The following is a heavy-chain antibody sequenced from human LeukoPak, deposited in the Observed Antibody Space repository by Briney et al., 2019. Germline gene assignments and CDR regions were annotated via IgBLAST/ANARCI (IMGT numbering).Heavy chain of an antibody. J-gene: IGHJ6*03. CDR2: IGPDGDT. V-gene: IGHV3-13*01. CDR1: GFTLSSTD. Sequence: GGSLRLSCPVSGFTLSSTDMHWVRQVQGKGLEWVSHIGPDGDTHYPDSVKGRFTISRDNAKNSLYLQMNSLRAEDTAVYYCARDPDCSGTSCGYYYYYYMDVWGKGTTVTVSS. D-gene: IGHD2-2*01. CDR3: ARDPDCSGTSCGYYYYYYMDV.